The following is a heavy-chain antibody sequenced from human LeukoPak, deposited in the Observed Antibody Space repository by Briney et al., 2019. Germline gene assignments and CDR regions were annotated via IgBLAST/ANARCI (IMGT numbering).Heavy chain of an antibody. CDR1: GFTFSSYA. J-gene: IGHJ4*02. V-gene: IGHV3-23*01. Sequence: GGSLRLSCAASGFTFSSYAMSWVRQAPGKGLEGVSAISGSGGSNYYADSVKGRFTISKDNSKNTLYLQMNSPKAEDTALYYCAKRWDGSGSYFYGCWGQGTLVTACS. CDR3: AKRWDGSGSYFYGC. CDR2: ISGSGGSN. D-gene: IGHD3-10*01.